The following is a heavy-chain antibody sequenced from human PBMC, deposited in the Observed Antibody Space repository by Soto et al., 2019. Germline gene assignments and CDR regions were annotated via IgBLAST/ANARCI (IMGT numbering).Heavy chain of an antibody. Sequence: PSETLSLTCTVSGASISSHYWSWIRQPAGKGLEWIGRIHTSGSINYNPSLRGRVTMSVDTSKNQFSLTLYSVTAADTAVYHCARTALPDVVGAFDMWGQGTMVTV. V-gene: IGHV4-4*07. CDR1: GASISSHY. CDR3: ARTALPDVVGAFDM. D-gene: IGHD1-26*01. CDR2: IHTSGSI. J-gene: IGHJ3*02.